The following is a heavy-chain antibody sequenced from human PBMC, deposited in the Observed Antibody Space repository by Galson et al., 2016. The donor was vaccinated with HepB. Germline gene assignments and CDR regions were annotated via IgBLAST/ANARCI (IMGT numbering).Heavy chain of an antibody. CDR3: ARDRGSSYYFDF. CDR2: IKEDGSEK. Sequence: SLRLSCAASGFIFRHYWMSWVRQAPGKGLEWVANIKEDGSEKYYVDSVEGRFTISRDNAKNSLYLQMNSLRAEDKAVYYCARDRGSSYYFDFWGQGTLVTVSS. D-gene: IGHD1-26*01. J-gene: IGHJ4*02. CDR1: GFIFRHYW. V-gene: IGHV3-7*01.